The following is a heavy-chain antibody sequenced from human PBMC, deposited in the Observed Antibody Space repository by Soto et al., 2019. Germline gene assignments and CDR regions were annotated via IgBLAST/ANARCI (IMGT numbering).Heavy chain of an antibody. CDR1: GGSISSINW. V-gene: IGHV4-4*02. Sequence: SETLSLTCAVSGGSISSINWWSWVRQPPGKGLEWIGYIDHSGSTNYNPSLKSRITISVDTSKNQFSLKLTSVTAADTAVYYCASTYCSGGRCYPAGFDPWGQGTLVTVSS. CDR3: ASTYCSGGRCYPAGFDP. J-gene: IGHJ5*02. CDR2: IDHSGST. D-gene: IGHD2-15*01.